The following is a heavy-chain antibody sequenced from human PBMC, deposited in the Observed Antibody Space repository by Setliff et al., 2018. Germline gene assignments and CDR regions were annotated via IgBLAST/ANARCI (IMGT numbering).Heavy chain of an antibody. CDR2: IYTRGST. CDR3: LRIRLVPHGHS. J-gene: IGHJ4*02. D-gene: IGHD2-15*01. V-gene: IGHV4-59*10. Sequence: PSETLSLTCAVYGGSFSGHYWSWIRQPVGKGLEWIGHIYTRGSTNYNPSLRTRVSISVDTSKNHFSLRLSSVTAADTAVYYCLRIRLVPHGHSWGQGTLVTVSS. CDR1: GGSFSGHY.